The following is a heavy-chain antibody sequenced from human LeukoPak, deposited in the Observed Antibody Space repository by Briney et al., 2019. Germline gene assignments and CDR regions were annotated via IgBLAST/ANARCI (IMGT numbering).Heavy chain of an antibody. CDR2: ISFDGSYK. CDR1: GFTFSSYG. D-gene: IGHD6-13*01. Sequence: GGSLRLSCAASGFTFSSYGMHWVRQAPGKGLEWVAVISFDGSYKFYADSVKGRFTISRDNSKNTLYLQMNSLRAEDTAVYYCAKVPAADYYFDYWGQGTLVTVSS. CDR3: AKVPAADYYFDY. V-gene: IGHV3-30*18. J-gene: IGHJ4*02.